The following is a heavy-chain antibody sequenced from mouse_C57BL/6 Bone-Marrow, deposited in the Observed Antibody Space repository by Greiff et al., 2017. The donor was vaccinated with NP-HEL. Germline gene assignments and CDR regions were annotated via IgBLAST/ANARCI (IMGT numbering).Heavy chain of an antibody. D-gene: IGHD1-1*01. CDR2: IDPSDSYT. J-gene: IGHJ4*01. Sequence: QVQLQQSGAELVRPGTSVKLSCKASGYTFTSYWMHWVKQRPGQGLEWIGVIDPSDSYTNYNQKFKGKATLTVDTSSSTAYMQLSSLTSEDSAVYYCARDGSSYLYAMDYWGQGTSVTVSS. V-gene: IGHV1-59*01. CDR3: ARDGSSYLYAMDY. CDR1: GYTFTSYW.